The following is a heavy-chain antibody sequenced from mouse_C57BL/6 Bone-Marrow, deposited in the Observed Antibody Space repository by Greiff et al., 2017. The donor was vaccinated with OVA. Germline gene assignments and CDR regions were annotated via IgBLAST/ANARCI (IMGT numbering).Heavy chain of an antibody. J-gene: IGHJ1*03. CDR2: IYPRSGNT. Sequence: QVQLQQSGAELARPGASVKLSCKASGYTFTSYGISWVKQRTGQGLEWIGEIYPRSGNTYYNEKFKGKATLTADKSSSTAYMELRSLTSEDSAVYFCARERNSTDWYFDVWGTGTTVTVSS. CDR3: ARERNSTDWYFDV. V-gene: IGHV1-81*01. CDR1: GYTFTSYG.